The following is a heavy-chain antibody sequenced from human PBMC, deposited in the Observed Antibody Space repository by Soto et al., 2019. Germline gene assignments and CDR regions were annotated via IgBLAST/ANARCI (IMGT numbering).Heavy chain of an antibody. V-gene: IGHV3-11*05. J-gene: IGHJ2*01. D-gene: IGHD3-10*01. Sequence: QVQLVESGGGLVKPGGSLRLSCAASGLTFSDYSMSWIRQAPGKGLEWISYITSSDIYRNYADSVKGRFTISRDNAKNSLYLQMSRLRAEDTAVYYCAGGPVGSGSDWSFDLWGRGTLVTVSS. CDR2: ITSSDIYR. CDR3: AGGPVGSGSDWSFDL. CDR1: GLTFSDYS.